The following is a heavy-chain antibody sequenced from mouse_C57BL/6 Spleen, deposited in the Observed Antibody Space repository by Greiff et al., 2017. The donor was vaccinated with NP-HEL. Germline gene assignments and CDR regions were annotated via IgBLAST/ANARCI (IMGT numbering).Heavy chain of an antibody. Sequence: VQLQQSDAELVKPGASVKISCKVSGYTFTDYTIHWMKQRPEQGLEWIGYIYPSGGSTKYNEKFKCKATLTADKSSSTAYMQLNSLTSKDSAVYFCARADDYDAAPDYWGQGTTLTVSS. J-gene: IGHJ2*01. CDR1: GYTFTDYT. CDR3: ARADDYDAAPDY. D-gene: IGHD2-4*01. CDR2: IYPSGGST. V-gene: IGHV1-78*01.